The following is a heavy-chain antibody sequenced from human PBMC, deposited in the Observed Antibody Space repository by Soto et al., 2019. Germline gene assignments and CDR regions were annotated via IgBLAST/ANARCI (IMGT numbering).Heavy chain of an antibody. CDR2: IKGKTDGGTT. V-gene: IGHV3-15*01. Sequence: PGGSLRLSCAASGFSFNDAWMTWVRQSPGAGLEWVGRIKGKTDGGTTDYAAPVRGRFAISRDASKTTVYLQMNRLKTEDTAVYYCTTDPHSTGNKYWGKGT. D-gene: IGHD1-1*01. CDR3: TTDPHSTGNKY. J-gene: IGHJ4*02. CDR1: GFSFNDAW.